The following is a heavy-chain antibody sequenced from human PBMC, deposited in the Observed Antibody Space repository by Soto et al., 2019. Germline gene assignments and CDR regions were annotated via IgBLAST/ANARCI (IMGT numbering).Heavy chain of an antibody. J-gene: IGHJ6*02. D-gene: IGHD6-13*01. CDR3: ARDHYSSSWYSHYYYYYGMAV. Sequence: QVQLVESGGGVVQPGRSLRLSCAASGFTFSSYGMHWVRQAPGKGLEWVAVIWYDGSNKYYADSVKGRFTISRDNSKNTLYLQMNSLRAEDTAVYYCARDHYSSSWYSHYYYYYGMAVWVQGTTVTVSS. CDR2: IWYDGSNK. CDR1: GFTFSSYG. V-gene: IGHV3-33*01.